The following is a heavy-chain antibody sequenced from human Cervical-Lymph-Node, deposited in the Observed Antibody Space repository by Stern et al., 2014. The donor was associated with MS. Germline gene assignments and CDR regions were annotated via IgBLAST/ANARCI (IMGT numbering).Heavy chain of an antibody. CDR1: GGSISTYY. CDR3: ARDDGYSGYDS. Sequence: LQLQESGPGLVKPSETLSLTCLISGGSISTYYWSWVRQPPGKGLEWIGYIYHNGNTNYNPSLKTRVAMSVDTSKNQFSLNLGSVTAADTAVYYCARDDGYSGYDSWGQGTLVTVSS. J-gene: IGHJ4*02. V-gene: IGHV4-59*01. CDR2: IYHNGNT. D-gene: IGHD5-12*01.